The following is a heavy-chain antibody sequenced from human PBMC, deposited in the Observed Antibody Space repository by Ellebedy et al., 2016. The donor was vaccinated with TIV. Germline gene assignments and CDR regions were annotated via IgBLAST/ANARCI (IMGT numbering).Heavy chain of an antibody. J-gene: IGHJ4*02. CDR3: VRGRHKAAARTPDF. CDR1: GFTFSIYS. Sequence: GESLKISCAASGFTFSIYSFNWVRQAPGKGLEWLSYISSSSTIYYADSVRGRFTISRDNAKSSLYLQMNSLRAEDTAVYYCVRGRHKAAARTPDFWGQGTLVTVSS. CDR2: ISSSSTI. D-gene: IGHD6-13*01. V-gene: IGHV3-48*04.